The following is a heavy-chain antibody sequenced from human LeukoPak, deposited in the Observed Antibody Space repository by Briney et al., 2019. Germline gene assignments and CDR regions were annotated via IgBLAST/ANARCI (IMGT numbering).Heavy chain of an antibody. CDR3: ARGEGTGKGSRF. CDR2: ISGSGGSA. J-gene: IGHJ4*02. D-gene: IGHD3-10*01. Sequence: GGSLRLSCAASGFTFSSYAMSWVRQAPGKGLEWVSAISGSGGSAYYADSVKGRFTISRDNSKTTLYLQMNTLRAEDTAVYYCARGEGTGKGSRFWGQGTLVTVSS. V-gene: IGHV3-23*01. CDR1: GFTFSSYA.